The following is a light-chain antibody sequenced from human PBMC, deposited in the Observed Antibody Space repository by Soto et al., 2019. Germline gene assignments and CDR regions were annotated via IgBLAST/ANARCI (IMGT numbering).Light chain of an antibody. Sequence: EIVLTQSPGTLSLSPGERATLSCRASQSLSNNFLAWYQQKPGQAPRLLIYEASNRATGTPDRFSGSGSGTDFTLTISRLEPEDFAVYYCQQYSISPRAFGQGTKEEIK. V-gene: IGKV3-20*01. J-gene: IGKJ1*01. CDR2: EAS. CDR1: QSLSNNF. CDR3: QQYSISPRA.